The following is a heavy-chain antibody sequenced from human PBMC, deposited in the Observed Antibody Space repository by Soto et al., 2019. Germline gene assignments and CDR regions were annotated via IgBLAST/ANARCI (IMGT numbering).Heavy chain of an antibody. Sequence: EVQLLESGGGLVQPGGSLRLSCSTSGFTFNTYAMNWVRQAPGKGLEWVSALSGSGGTTYYADSVRGRFTISRDKSKNTLFLQMNSLRAEDTALYFCAKQRAGYGSGSDTYYFDFWGQGTLVTVSS. V-gene: IGHV3-23*01. CDR1: GFTFNTYA. J-gene: IGHJ4*02. CDR2: LSGSGGTT. CDR3: AKQRAGYGSGSDTYYFDF. D-gene: IGHD3-10*01.